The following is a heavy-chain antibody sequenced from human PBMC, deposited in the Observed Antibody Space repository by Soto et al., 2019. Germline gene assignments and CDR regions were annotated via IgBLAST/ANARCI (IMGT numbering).Heavy chain of an antibody. V-gene: IGHV1-2*02. CDR1: GYTFTGYY. CDR3: ARDYPPDYYDSSGYYFGGWFDL. CDR2: INPNSGGT. Sequence: ASVKVSCKASGYTFTGYYMHWVRQAPGQGLEWMGWINPNSGGTNYAQKFQGRVTMTRDTSISTAYMELSRLRFDDTAVYYRARDYPPDYYDSSGYYFGGWFDLWGQGTLVTVSS. J-gene: IGHJ5*02. D-gene: IGHD3-22*01.